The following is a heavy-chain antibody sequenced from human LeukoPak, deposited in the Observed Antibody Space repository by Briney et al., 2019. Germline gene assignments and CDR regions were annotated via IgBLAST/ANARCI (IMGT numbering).Heavy chain of an antibody. Sequence: GGSLRLSCEPPGFTFSNAWMSWVRQAPGKGLEWVGRIKSKTDGGTTDYAAPVKGRFTISRDDSKNTLYLQMNSLKTEDTAVYYCTTGTWIQLWLADYWGQGTLVTVSS. V-gene: IGHV3-15*01. D-gene: IGHD5-18*01. CDR1: GFTFSNAW. CDR2: IKSKTDGGTT. J-gene: IGHJ4*02. CDR3: TTGTWIQLWLADY.